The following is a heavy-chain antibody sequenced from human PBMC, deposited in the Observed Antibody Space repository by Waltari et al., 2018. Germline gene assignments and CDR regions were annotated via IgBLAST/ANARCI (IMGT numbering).Heavy chain of an antibody. CDR2: ISAYNGNT. CDR3: GRGIAAAGILYYMDV. D-gene: IGHD6-13*01. CDR1: GYTFSTYG. Sequence: QVQLVQSGAEMKKPGASVKVSCKASGYTFSTYGIDWVRQAPGQGLEWMGWISAYNGNTNYAQKRQGRVTMTTDTSTSTAYMELSSLRSEDTAVYYCGRGIAAAGILYYMDVWGKGTTVTVSS. V-gene: IGHV1-18*01. J-gene: IGHJ6*03.